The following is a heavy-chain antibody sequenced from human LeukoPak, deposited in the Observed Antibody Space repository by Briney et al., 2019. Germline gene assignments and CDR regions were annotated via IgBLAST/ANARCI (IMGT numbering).Heavy chain of an antibody. D-gene: IGHD3-22*01. J-gene: IGHJ4*02. CDR3: ARGWSSGSGIPDY. V-gene: IGHV1-2*02. Sequence: ASVKVSCKASGYTFTSYGISWVRQAPGQGLEWMGWINPNSGGTNYAQKFQGRVTMTRDTSISTAYMELSRLRSDDTAVYYCARGWSSGSGIPDYWGQGTLVTVSS. CDR2: INPNSGGT. CDR1: GYTFTSYG.